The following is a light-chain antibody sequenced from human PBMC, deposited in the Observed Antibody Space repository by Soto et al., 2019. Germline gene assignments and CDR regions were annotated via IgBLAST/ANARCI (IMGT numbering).Light chain of an antibody. J-gene: IGLJ2*01. Sequence: QLVLTQSPSASASLGASVKVTCTLSSGHSSYAIAWHQQQPEKGPRHLMKLNSDGSHSKGDGIPDRFSGSSSGAERYLTISSLQSEDEAGYYCQTLVGTGNVVFGGGTKLTVL. CDR3: QTLVGTGNVV. CDR1: SGHSSYA. V-gene: IGLV4-69*01. CDR2: LNSDGSH.